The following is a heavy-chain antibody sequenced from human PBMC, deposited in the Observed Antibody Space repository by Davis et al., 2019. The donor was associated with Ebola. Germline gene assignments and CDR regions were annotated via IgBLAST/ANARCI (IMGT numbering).Heavy chain of an antibody. CDR2: IYYSGST. Sequence: MPSETLSLTCTVSGGSISSYYWSWIRQPPGKGLEWIGHIYYSGSTNYNPSLKGRVTISRETSKNQVSLSLRSVTAADTAIYYCAREGGTITTTFEYWGQGTLVTVSS. CDR3: AREGGTITTTFEY. V-gene: IGHV4-59*01. D-gene: IGHD1-1*01. J-gene: IGHJ4*02. CDR1: GGSISSYY.